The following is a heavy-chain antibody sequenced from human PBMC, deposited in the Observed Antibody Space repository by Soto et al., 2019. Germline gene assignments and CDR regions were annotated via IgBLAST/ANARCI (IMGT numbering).Heavy chain of an antibody. J-gene: IGHJ4*02. CDR1: GYTFTDSY. D-gene: IGHD6-13*01. CDR2: INPNSGDS. V-gene: IGHV1-2*02. Sequence: QVQLVQSGAEVKEPGASVNISCKASGYTFTDSYLHWVRQAPGQGLEWMGCINPNSGDSEYAQGYQCRVTMTGDTDITTTYVAMSTMRSEDTAIAYCESKAAPRLVSTALFDYWGQGTLVTVSS. CDR3: ESKAAPRLVSTALFDY.